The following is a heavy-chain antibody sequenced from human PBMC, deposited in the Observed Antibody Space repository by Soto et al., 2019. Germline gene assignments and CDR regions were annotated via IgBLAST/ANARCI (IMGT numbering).Heavy chain of an antibody. V-gene: IGHV1-2*04. CDR2: INPNSGAT. CDR1: GYTFIYYY. CDR3: ARAVAVPADFDY. D-gene: IGHD6-19*01. Sequence: ASVKVSCKASGYTFIYYYIHWVRQAPGQGLEWMGWINPNSGATNSAQKFQDWVTMTRDTSISTAYMELSRLRSDDTAVYYCARAVAVPADFDYWGQGTLVTVS. J-gene: IGHJ4*02.